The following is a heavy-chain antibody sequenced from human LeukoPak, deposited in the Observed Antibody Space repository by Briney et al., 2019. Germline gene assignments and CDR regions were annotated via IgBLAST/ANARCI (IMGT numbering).Heavy chain of an antibody. Sequence: SETLSLTRTVSGGSISNYYWNWIRQPAEKGLQWVGRISSTGRTNYNPSLKSRVIMSVDKSKNQFSLRLNSVTAADTAVYYCARDMAALAAPEYWGQGTPVTVSS. D-gene: IGHD6-13*01. V-gene: IGHV4-4*07. J-gene: IGHJ4*02. CDR1: GGSISNYY. CDR3: ARDMAALAAPEY. CDR2: ISSTGRT.